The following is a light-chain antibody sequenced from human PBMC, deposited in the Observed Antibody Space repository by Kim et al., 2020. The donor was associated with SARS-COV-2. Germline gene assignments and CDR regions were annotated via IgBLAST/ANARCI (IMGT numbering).Light chain of an antibody. V-gene: IGLV4-69*01. Sequence: QLVLTQSPSASASLGASVKLTCTLSSGHSSYAIAWHQQQPEKGPRYLMKLNSDGSHSKGDGIPDRFSGSSSGAERYLIISSLQSDDEADYYCQTWGTGIQVFGGGTQLTVL. CDR3: QTWGTGIQV. CDR2: LNSDGSH. CDR1: SGHSSYA. J-gene: IGLJ3*02.